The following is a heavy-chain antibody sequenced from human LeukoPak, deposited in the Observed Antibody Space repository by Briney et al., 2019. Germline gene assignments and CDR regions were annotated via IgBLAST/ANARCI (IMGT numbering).Heavy chain of an antibody. CDR2: INWNGDNT. CDR1: GSTFDDCG. J-gene: IGHJ4*02. CDR3: AKDSGYSYGHGIDY. Sequence: GGPLRLSCAASGSTFDDCGMSWVRQAPGKGLEWVSGINWNGDNTNYADSLKGRFTISRDNTKNSLYLQMNSLRAEDTALYYCAKDSGYSYGHGIDYWGQGTLVTVSS. D-gene: IGHD5-18*01. V-gene: IGHV3-20*04.